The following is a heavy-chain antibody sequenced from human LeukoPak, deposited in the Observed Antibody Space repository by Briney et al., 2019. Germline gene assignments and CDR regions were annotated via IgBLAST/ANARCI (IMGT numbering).Heavy chain of an antibody. Sequence: GGSLRLSRAASGFTFSSYWMSWVRQAPGKGLEWVANIKQDGSEKYYVDSVKGRFTISRDNAKNSLYLQMNSLRAEDTAVYYCARERGGDGDPQFVFDYWGQGTLVTVSS. D-gene: IGHD4-17*01. CDR3: ARERGGDGDPQFVFDY. V-gene: IGHV3-7*01. CDR1: GFTFSSYW. J-gene: IGHJ4*02. CDR2: IKQDGSEK.